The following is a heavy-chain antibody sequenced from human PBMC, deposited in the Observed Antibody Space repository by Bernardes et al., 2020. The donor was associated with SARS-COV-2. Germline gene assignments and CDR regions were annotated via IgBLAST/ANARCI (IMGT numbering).Heavy chain of an antibody. CDR3: AKEVNWNPFDY. CDR2: VHFDGSDT. V-gene: IGHV3-30*02. D-gene: IGHD1-20*01. CDR1: GFTFSSFG. Sequence: GGSLRLSFSASGFTFSSFGMTWVHHAPGKGLEWVAFVHFDGSDTYYADSVQGRFTISRDNYKSTLYLQMNSLRPDDTAAYYCAKEVNWNPFDYWGQGSLVTVSS. J-gene: IGHJ4*02.